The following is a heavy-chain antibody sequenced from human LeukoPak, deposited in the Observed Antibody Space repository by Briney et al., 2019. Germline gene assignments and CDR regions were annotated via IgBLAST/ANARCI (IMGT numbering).Heavy chain of an antibody. CDR3: AKEAYYYDSSGYYPTKYFDY. CDR1: GFTFSSYG. V-gene: IGHV3-30*02. Sequence: GGSLRLSCAASGFTFSSYGMHWVRQAPGKGLEWVAFIRYDGSNKYYADSVKGRFTISRDNSKNTLYLQMNSLRAEDTAVYYCAKEAYYYDSSGYYPTKYFDYWGQGTLATVSS. J-gene: IGHJ4*02. D-gene: IGHD3-22*01. CDR2: IRYDGSNK.